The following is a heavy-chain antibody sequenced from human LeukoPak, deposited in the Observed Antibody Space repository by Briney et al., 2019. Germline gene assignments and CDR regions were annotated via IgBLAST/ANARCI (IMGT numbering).Heavy chain of an antibody. D-gene: IGHD6-19*01. V-gene: IGHV4-34*01. Sequence: SETLSLTCAVYGGSFSGYYWSWIRQPPGKRLEWIGEINHSGSTNYNPSLKSRVTISVDTSKNQFSLKLSSVTAADTAVYYCARGLANRAVAGSYRYWGQGTLVTVSS. J-gene: IGHJ4*02. CDR3: ARGLANRAVAGSYRY. CDR1: GGSFSGYY. CDR2: INHSGST.